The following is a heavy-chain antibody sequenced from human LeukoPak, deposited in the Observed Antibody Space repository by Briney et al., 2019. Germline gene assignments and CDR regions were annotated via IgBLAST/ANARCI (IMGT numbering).Heavy chain of an antibody. CDR2: IDPKSGGP. V-gene: IGHV1-2*02. Sequence: GASVEVCCKASGYTFREYYMHWLRQAPGQGLEWMGWIDPKSGGPNYAQKFQGRVTLTSDTSISTSYMELSRLTSDDTAVYYCARGGFHHGFDFWGQGTVVTVSS. CDR1: GYTFREYY. CDR3: ARGGFHHGFDF. J-gene: IGHJ3*01.